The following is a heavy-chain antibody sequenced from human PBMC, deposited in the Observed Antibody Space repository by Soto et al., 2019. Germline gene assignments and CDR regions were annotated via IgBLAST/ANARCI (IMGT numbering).Heavy chain of an antibody. CDR3: TRHIPEPDYDILTGYYDY. D-gene: IGHD3-9*01. J-gene: IGHJ4*02. V-gene: IGHV3-73*01. Sequence: GGSLRLSCAASGFTFSGSAMHWVRQASGKGLEWVGRIRSKANSYATAYAASVKGRFTISRDDSKNTAYLQMNSLKTEDTAVYYCTRHIPEPDYDILTGYYDYWGQGTLVTVSS. CDR2: IRSKANSYAT. CDR1: GFTFSGSA.